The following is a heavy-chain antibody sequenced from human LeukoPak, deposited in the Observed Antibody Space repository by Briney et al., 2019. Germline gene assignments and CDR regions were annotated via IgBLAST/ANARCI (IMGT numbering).Heavy chain of an antibody. V-gene: IGHV4-39*07. CDR1: GGSISSSSYY. CDR3: ARGIRGYDFGPINFLDY. CDR2: IYYSGST. Sequence: PSETLSLTCTVSGGSISSSSYYWGWIRQPPGKGLEWIGSIYYSGSTYYNPSLKSRVTISVDTSKNQFSLKLTSVTAADTSVFYCARGIRGYDFGPINFLDYWSQGTLVTVSS. J-gene: IGHJ4*02. D-gene: IGHD5-12*01.